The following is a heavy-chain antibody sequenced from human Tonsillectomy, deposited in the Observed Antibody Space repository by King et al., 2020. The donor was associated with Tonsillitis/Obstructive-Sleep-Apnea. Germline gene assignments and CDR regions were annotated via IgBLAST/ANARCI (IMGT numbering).Heavy chain of an antibody. J-gene: IGHJ4*02. Sequence: QVQLVESGGGGVQPGRSLRLSCAASGFTFSSYGMHWVRQAPGKGLEWVAVIWYDGSNKYYVDSVKGRFTISRDNSKNTLYLQMNSLRDEDTAVYYCSRETGGNYYGSGSYYDYWGQGTLVTVSS. V-gene: IGHV3-33*01. CDR1: GFTFSSYG. D-gene: IGHD3-10*01. CDR2: IWYDGSNK. CDR3: SRETGGNYYGSGSYYDY.